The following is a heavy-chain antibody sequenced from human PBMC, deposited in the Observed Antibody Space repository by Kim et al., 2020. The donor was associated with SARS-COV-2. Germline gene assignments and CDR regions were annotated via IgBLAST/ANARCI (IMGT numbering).Heavy chain of an antibody. CDR3: ARVRDSYGHYFDY. J-gene: IGHJ4*02. Sequence: YHPSLKSRVTISVDTSKNQFSLKLSSVTAADTAVYYCARVRDSYGHYFDYWGQGTLVTVSS. V-gene: IGHV4-31*02. D-gene: IGHD5-18*01.